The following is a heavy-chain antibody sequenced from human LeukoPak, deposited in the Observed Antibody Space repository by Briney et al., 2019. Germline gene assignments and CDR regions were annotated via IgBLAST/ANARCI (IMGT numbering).Heavy chain of an antibody. Sequence: PSETLSLTCTVSGGSINGSYWNWIRQPPGKGLEWIAYIYYSGSTNYNPSLKSRVTISVDTSKNQVSLKLSSVTAADTAVYYCARDSGDGDYTPDMNVWGKGTTVIVSS. CDR3: ARDSGDGDYTPDMNV. CDR2: IYYSGST. CDR1: GGSINGSY. V-gene: IGHV4-59*01. D-gene: IGHD2-21*02. J-gene: IGHJ6*03.